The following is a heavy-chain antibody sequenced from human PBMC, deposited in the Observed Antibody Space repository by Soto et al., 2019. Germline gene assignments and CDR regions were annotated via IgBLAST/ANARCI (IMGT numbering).Heavy chain of an antibody. CDR1: GFTFSSYD. D-gene: IGHD6-13*01. CDR2: IGTAGDT. V-gene: IGHV3-13*01. J-gene: IGHJ4*02. Sequence: GGSLRLSCAASGFTFSSYDMHWVRQATGKGLEWVSAIGTAGDTYYPGSVKGRFTISRENAKNSLYLQMNSLRAEDTALYYCAKDQYTITWYSFDFWGQETVVTVSS. CDR3: AKDQYTITWYSFDF.